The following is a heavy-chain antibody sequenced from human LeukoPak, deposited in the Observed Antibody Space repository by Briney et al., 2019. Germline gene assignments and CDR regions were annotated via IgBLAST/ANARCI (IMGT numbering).Heavy chain of an antibody. CDR1: GFTFSNYG. CDR3: AKESFESSVASDC. J-gene: IGHJ4*02. CDR2: ISYDGSYK. D-gene: IGHD3-22*01. Sequence: GGSLRLSCAVSGFTFSNYGMHWVRQAPGKGLEWVAVISYDGSYKYYADSVKGRFTISRDNSKNTLYLQMNSLRAEDTGVYYWAKESFESSVASDCWGQGTLVTVSS. V-gene: IGHV3-30*18.